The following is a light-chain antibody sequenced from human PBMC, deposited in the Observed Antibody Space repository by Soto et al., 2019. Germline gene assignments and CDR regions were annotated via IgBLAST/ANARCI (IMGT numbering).Light chain of an antibody. CDR1: QSVSSN. CDR2: GAS. CDR3: QQYDNWPPRWT. J-gene: IGKJ2*01. V-gene: IGKV3-15*01. Sequence: EIVMTQSPATLSVSPGERATLSCRASQSVSSNLAWYQQKPGQAPRLLIYGASTRASGIPAKFSGSGSGTEFTLSIGSLQSEDFAIYYCQQYDNWPPRWTFGQGTKVDIK.